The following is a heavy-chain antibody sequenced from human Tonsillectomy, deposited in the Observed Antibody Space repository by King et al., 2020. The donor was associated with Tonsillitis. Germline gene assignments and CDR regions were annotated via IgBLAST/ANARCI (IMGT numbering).Heavy chain of an antibody. Sequence: VQLVESGGGLVQPGGSLRLSCAASGFTFSSYSMNWVRQAPGKGLEWVSYISSSSSTIYYAESVKGRFTISRDNAKNSLYLQMNSLRDEDTAVYYCARDRGGSYYYGMDVWGQGTTVTVSS. V-gene: IGHV3-48*02. CDR1: GFTFSSYS. J-gene: IGHJ6*02. D-gene: IGHD1-26*01. CDR3: ARDRGGSYYYGMDV. CDR2: ISSSSSTI.